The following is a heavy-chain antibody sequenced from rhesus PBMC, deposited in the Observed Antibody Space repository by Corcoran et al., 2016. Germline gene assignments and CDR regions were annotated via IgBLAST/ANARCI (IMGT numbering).Heavy chain of an antibody. J-gene: IGHJ4*01. CDR3: ARPKAEYSIAHYFDY. CDR1: GGSISGGYG. D-gene: IGHD4-23*01. V-gene: IGHV4S7*01. CDR2: IFGSIGST. Sequence: QVQLQESGPGLVKPSETLSLTCAVSGGSISGGYGWSWIRQPPGKGLGWIGHIFGSIGSTYTHPSLKVRVTISRDTSKNQFSLKLSSVTAADTAVYYCARPKAEYSIAHYFDYWGQGVLVTVSS.